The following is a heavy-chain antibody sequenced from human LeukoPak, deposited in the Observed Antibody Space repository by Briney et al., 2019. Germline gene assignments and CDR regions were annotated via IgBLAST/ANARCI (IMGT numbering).Heavy chain of an antibody. CDR1: GLTLSSCH. D-gene: IGHD2-21*02. J-gene: IGHJ4*02. CDR2: IGVDGRVT. CDR3: VGATATAAY. V-gene: IGHV3-48*02. Sequence: GGSLRLSCAVSGLTLSSCHMNWVRQAPGKGLEWVSYIGVDGRVTYYIDSVKGRSTISRDNAKNSLYLHMNSLRDEDTAVYYCVGATATAAYWGQGTLVTVSS.